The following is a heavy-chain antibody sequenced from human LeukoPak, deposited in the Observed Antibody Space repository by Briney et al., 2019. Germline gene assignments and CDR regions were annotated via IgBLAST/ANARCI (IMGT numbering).Heavy chain of an antibody. D-gene: IGHD3-22*01. Sequence: GGSLRLSCAASGFTFSSYAMSWVRQAPGKGLEWVSAISGSGGSTYYADSVKGRFTISRDNSKNTLYLQMNSLRAEDTAVYYCAKGTYGYDSSGYIYYFDYWGQGTLVTVSS. CDR3: AKGTYGYDSSGYIYYFDY. CDR2: ISGSGGST. V-gene: IGHV3-23*01. CDR1: GFTFSSYA. J-gene: IGHJ4*02.